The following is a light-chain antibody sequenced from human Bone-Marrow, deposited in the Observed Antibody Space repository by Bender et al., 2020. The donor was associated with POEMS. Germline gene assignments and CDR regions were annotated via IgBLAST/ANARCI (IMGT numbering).Light chain of an antibody. Sequence: QSALTQPASVSGSPGRSITISCSGGNSDVLSWYQQHPGKAPRLIIYEGNKRPSGVSNRFSGSKSGNTASLTVSGLQAEDEADYYCTSFAGSDILGVFGGGTKLTVL. J-gene: IGLJ2*01. CDR2: EGN. V-gene: IGLV2-14*02. CDR1: GNSDV. CDR3: TSFAGSDILGV.